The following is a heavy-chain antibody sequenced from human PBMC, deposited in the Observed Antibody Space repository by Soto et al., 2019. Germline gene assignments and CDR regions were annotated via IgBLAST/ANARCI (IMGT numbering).Heavy chain of an antibody. CDR2: ISRDGRKV. Sequence: GGSLRLSCAASGFPFSSYGMHWVRQAPGKGLEWVAFISRDGRKVEYGDSVKGRFTISRDQSENTLYLQMNSLRPADTAVYYCVKEPPATAAGGFDSWGQGTLVTVSS. D-gene: IGHD6-13*01. CDR3: VKEPPATAAGGFDS. V-gene: IGHV3-30*18. CDR1: GFPFSSYG. J-gene: IGHJ4*02.